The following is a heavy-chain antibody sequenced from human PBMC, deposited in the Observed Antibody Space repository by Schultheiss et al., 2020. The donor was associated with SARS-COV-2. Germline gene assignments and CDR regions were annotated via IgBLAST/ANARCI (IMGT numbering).Heavy chain of an antibody. V-gene: IGHV5-51*01. J-gene: IGHJ4*02. CDR3: ARKRASNAAIDY. CDR2: IDPSDSDT. CDR1: GYVFTSFW. Sequence: GGSLRLSCKGSGYVFTSFWIVWVRQMPGKGLEWMGSIDPSDSDTRYSPSFQGQVTISADESLSTAYLQWSTVTASDTAMYYCARKRASNAAIDYWGQGTLVTVSS.